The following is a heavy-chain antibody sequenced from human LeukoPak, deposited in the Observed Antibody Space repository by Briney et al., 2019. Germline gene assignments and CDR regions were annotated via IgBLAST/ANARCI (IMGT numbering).Heavy chain of an antibody. Sequence: PGGSLRLSCAASGFTFSSSAMSWVRQAPGKGLEWVSAISGSGGSTYSADSVKGRFTISRDNSKNTLYLEMNSLRAEDTAVYYCALGRMAWGAFDIWGQGIMVTVSS. J-gene: IGHJ3*02. D-gene: IGHD5-24*01. CDR2: ISGSGGST. CDR1: GFTFSSSA. CDR3: ALGRMAWGAFDI. V-gene: IGHV3-23*01.